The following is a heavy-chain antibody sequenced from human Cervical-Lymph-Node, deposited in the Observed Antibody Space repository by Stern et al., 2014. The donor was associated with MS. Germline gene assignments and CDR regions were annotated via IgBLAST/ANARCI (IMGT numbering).Heavy chain of an antibody. CDR2: IIPIIGTA. V-gene: IGHV1-69*01. Sequence: VQLVESGAEVQKPGSSVKVSCRASGGTFSSSDISWVRQAPGHGLEWMGGIIPIIGTANYAQKSQGRVTITADESTSTAYMELSSLRSEDTAIYYCALGGFGHYFEYWGQGTLVTVSS. CDR3: ALGGFGHYFEY. J-gene: IGHJ4*02. D-gene: IGHD3-10*01. CDR1: GGTFSSSD.